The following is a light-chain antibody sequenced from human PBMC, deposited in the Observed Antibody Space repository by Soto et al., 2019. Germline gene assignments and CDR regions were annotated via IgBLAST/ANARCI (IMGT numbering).Light chain of an antibody. Sequence: LSQSPCTVSLSKGERATLSCRASQTVRNNYLAWYQQKPGQAPRLLIYDASSRATGIPDRFSGGGSGTDFTLTISRLEPEDFAVYYCQQFSIYPLTFGGGANVE. CDR1: QTVRNNY. V-gene: IGKV3-20*01. CDR2: DAS. CDR3: QQFSIYPLT. J-gene: IGKJ4*01.